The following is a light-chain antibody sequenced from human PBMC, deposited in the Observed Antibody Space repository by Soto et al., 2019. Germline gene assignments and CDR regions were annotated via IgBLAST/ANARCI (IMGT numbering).Light chain of an antibody. V-gene: IGKV1-5*03. CDR1: QSVNMW. CDR3: QHYTSYSEA. Sequence: IQRTHSPSTLSASFGDIVAITCRASQSVNMWLAWSQQKPGKAPKLLIYETSSLESGVPSRFGGSGSGTEFTLPISSLQPDDFATYYCQHYTSYSEAFGQGTKVDI. CDR2: ETS. J-gene: IGKJ1*01.